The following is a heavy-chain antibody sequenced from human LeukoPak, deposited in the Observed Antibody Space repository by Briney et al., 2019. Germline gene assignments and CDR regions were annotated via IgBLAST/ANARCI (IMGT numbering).Heavy chain of an antibody. CDR2: INHSGST. V-gene: IGHV4-34*01. D-gene: IGHD4-17*01. CDR1: GGSFSGYY. Sequence: PSETLSLTCAVYGGSFSGYYWSWIRQPPGKGLEWIGEINHSGSTNYNPSLKGRVTISVDTSKNQFSLKVSSVTAADTAVYYCADSLRSTLTFDYWGQGTLVTVSS. J-gene: IGHJ4*02. CDR3: ADSLRSTLTFDY.